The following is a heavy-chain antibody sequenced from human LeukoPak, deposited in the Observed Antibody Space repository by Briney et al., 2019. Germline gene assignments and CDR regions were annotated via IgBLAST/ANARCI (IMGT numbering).Heavy chain of an antibody. CDR2: ISGDGGSA. D-gene: IGHD6-13*01. Sequence: GGSLRLSCAASGFTFDDSAMHWVRQAPGKGLEWVSLISGDGGSAYYADSVKGRFTISRDNSKNSLYLQMNSLTTEDTALYYCAKEGICYYGMDVWGQGTTVTVSS. CDR1: GFTFDDSA. CDR3: AKEGICYYGMDV. V-gene: IGHV3-43*02. J-gene: IGHJ6*02.